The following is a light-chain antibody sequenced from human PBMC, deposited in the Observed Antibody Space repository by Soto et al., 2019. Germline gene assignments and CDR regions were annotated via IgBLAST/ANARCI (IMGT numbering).Light chain of an antibody. CDR1: QSVSSSY. CDR3: QQRSDWPPWT. J-gene: IGKJ1*01. Sequence: EIVLTQSPGTLSLSPGERATLSWRASQSVSSSYLAWYQQKPGQAPRLLIYDASNRATGVPARFSGSGSGTDFTLTISSLEPEDFAVYYCQQRSDWPPWTFGQGTKVDIK. CDR2: DAS. V-gene: IGKV3D-20*02.